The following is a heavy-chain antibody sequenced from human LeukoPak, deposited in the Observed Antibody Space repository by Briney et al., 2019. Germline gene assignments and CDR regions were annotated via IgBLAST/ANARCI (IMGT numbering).Heavy chain of an antibody. V-gene: IGHV3-30-3*01. CDR3: AREGYYGSGSPPSLYFDY. CDR1: GFTFRNYV. CDR2: TSSDLNVK. Sequence: GGSLGLSCAASGFTFRNYVIHWVRQAPGKGLEWVAVTSSDLNVKLYADSVKGRFTISRDNSRSTLYLQMNSPRPEDTAINYCAREGYYGSGSPPSLYFDYWGQGTLVTVSS. D-gene: IGHD3-10*01. J-gene: IGHJ4*02.